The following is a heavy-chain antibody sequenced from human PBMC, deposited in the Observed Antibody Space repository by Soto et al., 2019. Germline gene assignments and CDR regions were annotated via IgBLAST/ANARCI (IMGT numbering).Heavy chain of an antibody. CDR1: GYTFTSYD. V-gene: IGHV1-8*01. CDR3: ARMESFGSLNWFDP. CDR2: MNPGSGDT. Sequence: GASVKVSCKASGYTFTSYDINRVRQATGQGLEWMGWMNPGSGDTGYAQKFQGRVTMTRDISIATAYMELNSLTSEDTAIYYCARMESFGSLNWFDPWGQGTLVTVSS. J-gene: IGHJ5*02. D-gene: IGHD5-18*01.